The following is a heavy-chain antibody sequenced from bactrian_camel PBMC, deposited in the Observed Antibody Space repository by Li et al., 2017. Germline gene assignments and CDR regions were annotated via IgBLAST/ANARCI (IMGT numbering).Heavy chain of an antibody. J-gene: IGHJ4*01. CDR1: RYTSRNGYC. V-gene: IGHV3S26*01. Sequence: HVQLVESGGGSVQAGGSLRLSCAASRYTSRNGYCMAWFRQAPGKEREAVAAIYTGDGTTRYADSVKGRFVISKDNEKNILYLQMSNLTPEDTAMYYCSAHYCGRDTISWQGRGTQVTVS. D-gene: IGHD2*01. CDR2: IYTGDGTT.